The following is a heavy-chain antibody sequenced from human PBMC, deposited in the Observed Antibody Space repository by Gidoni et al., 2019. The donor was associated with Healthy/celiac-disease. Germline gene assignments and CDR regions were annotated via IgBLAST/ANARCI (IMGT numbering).Heavy chain of an antibody. CDR1: GFTFSSYV. Sequence: QVQLVESGGGVVQPGRSLRLSCAASGFTFSSYVMHWVRQAPGKGLEWVAVISYDGSNKYYADSVKGRFTISRDNSKNTLYLQMNSLRAEDTAVYYCASDIYFDWLLDYWGQGTLVTVSS. D-gene: IGHD3-9*01. CDR2: ISYDGSNK. J-gene: IGHJ4*02. CDR3: ASDIYFDWLLDY. V-gene: IGHV3-30-3*01.